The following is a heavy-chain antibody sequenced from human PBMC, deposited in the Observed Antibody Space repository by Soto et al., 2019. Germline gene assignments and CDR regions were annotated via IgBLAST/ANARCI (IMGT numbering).Heavy chain of an antibody. V-gene: IGHV4-34*01. Sequence: QVQLQQWGAGLLKPSETLSLTCAVYGGSFSGYYWSWIRQPPGKGLEWIGEINDSGGTNYNASLKSRVSISADTSKNQFSLKLSFVTAADTAVYYCARGRGGVQHWGQGTLVTVSS. CDR3: ARGRGGVQH. D-gene: IGHD3-10*01. CDR1: GGSFSGYY. J-gene: IGHJ1*01. CDR2: INDSGGT.